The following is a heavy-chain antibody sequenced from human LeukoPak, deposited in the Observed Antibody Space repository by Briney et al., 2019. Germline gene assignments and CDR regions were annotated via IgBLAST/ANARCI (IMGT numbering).Heavy chain of an antibody. CDR1: GFTFDDYG. D-gene: IGHD2-15*01. J-gene: IGHJ4*02. CDR3: ARDDQGYCSGGSCYLGAGVDY. V-gene: IGHV3-20*04. Sequence: GGSLRLSCAASGFTFDDYGMSWVRQAPGKGLEWVSGINWNGGSTGYADSVKGRFTISRDNAKNSLYLQMNSLRAEDTALYYCARDDQGYCSGGSCYLGAGVDYWGQGTLVTVSS. CDR2: INWNGGST.